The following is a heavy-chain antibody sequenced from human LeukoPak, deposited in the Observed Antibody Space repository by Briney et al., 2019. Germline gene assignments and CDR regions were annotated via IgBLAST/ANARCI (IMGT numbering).Heavy chain of an antibody. V-gene: IGHV4-34*01. Sequence: SETLSLTCNVSGGSISSTNYYWSWIRQPPGKGLEWIGEINHSGSTNYNPSLKSRVTISVDTSKNQFSLKLSSVTAADTAVYYCATGVPRGDDILTGYPSNWFDPWGQGTLVTVSS. CDR1: GGSISSTNYY. J-gene: IGHJ5*02. D-gene: IGHD3-9*01. CDR2: INHSGST. CDR3: ATGVPRGDDILTGYPSNWFDP.